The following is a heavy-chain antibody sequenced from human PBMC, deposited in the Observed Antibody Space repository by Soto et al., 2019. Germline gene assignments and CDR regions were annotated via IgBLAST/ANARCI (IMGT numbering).Heavy chain of an antibody. D-gene: IGHD3-10*01. CDR1: GDTFKFYS. Sequence: QVQLVQSGADVQRPGSSVRVSCKASGDTFKFYSINWVRQAPGLGLQWMGRINPILSMSNYAPRFQGRVTMTADKSTSTAYMELSSLRSEDTAMYYCATSYGSGYRAFDSWGQGALVTVSS. CDR2: INPILSMS. CDR3: ATSYGSGYRAFDS. J-gene: IGHJ4*02. V-gene: IGHV1-69*02.